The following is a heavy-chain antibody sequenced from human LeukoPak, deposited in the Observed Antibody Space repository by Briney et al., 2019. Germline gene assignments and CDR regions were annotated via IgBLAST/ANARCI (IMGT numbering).Heavy chain of an antibody. V-gene: IGHV4-61*02. CDR1: GGSISSGSYY. CDR3: TRSPNTMIVVGFDY. J-gene: IGHJ4*02. CDR2: IYTSGST. Sequence: SETLSLTCTVSGGSISSGSYYWSWSRQPAGKGLEWIGRIYTSGSTNYNPSLKSRVTISVDTSKNQFSLKLSSVTAADTAVYYCTRSPNTMIVVGFDYWGQGTLVTVSS. D-gene: IGHD3-22*01.